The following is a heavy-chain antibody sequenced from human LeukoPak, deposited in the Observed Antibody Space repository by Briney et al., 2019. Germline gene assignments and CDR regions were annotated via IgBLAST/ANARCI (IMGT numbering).Heavy chain of an antibody. CDR2: ISSSSSTI. Sequence: GGSLRLSCAASGFTFSSYSMNWVRQAPGKGLEWVSYISSSSSTIYYADSVKGRFTISRDNAKNSLYLQMDSLRAEDTAVYYCARNRGGFYFDYWGQGTLVTVSS. D-gene: IGHD3-16*01. V-gene: IGHV3-48*01. J-gene: IGHJ4*02. CDR1: GFTFSSYS. CDR3: ARNRGGFYFDY.